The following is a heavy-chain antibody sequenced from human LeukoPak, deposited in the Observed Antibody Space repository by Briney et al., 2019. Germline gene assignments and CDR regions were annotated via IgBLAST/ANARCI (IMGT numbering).Heavy chain of an antibody. CDR1: GYTFTSNY. V-gene: IGHV1-46*01. CDR3: AREEKGYSSPFDY. J-gene: IGHJ4*02. Sequence: ASVKVSCKAFGYTFTSNYMHWVRQAPGQGPEWMGVISPSGGSTTYAQKFRGRVTMTRDTSISTAYMELSSLRSDDTAVYYCAREEKGYSSPFDYWGQGTLVTVSS. D-gene: IGHD5-12*01. CDR2: ISPSGGST.